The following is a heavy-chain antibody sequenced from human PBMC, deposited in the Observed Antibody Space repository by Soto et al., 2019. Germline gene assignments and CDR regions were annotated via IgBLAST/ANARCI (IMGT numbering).Heavy chain of an antibody. CDR1: EFSFSTYC. CDR2: IDTTGSTT. V-gene: IGHV3-74*01. D-gene: IGHD6-25*01. J-gene: IGHJ6*02. CDR3: ASVAAAQYYYGMDA. Sequence: VQLVESGGGLVQPGGSLRLSCVASEFSFSTYCMHWVRQAPGKGLMWVARIDTTGSTTTYADSVQGRFTISRDNAKNTMYLQMNSVRDEDTAIYFCASVAAAQYYYGMDAWGQGTKVTV.